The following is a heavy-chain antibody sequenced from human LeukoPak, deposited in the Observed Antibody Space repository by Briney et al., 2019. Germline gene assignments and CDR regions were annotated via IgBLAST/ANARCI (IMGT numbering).Heavy chain of an antibody. Sequence: SETLSLTCAVYGGSFSGYYWSWIRQPPGKGLEWSGEINHSGSTNYNPSLKSRVTISVDTSKNQFSLKLSSVTAADTAVYYCASSDDILTGYYKGLDNWGQGTLVTVSS. CDR2: INHSGST. J-gene: IGHJ4*02. CDR3: ASSDDILTGYYKGLDN. V-gene: IGHV4-34*01. CDR1: GGSFSGYY. D-gene: IGHD3-9*01.